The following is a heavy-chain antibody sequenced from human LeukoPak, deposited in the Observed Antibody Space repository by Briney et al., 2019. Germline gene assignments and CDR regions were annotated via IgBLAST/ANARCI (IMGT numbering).Heavy chain of an antibody. Sequence: PGGSLRLSCAASGFTFSSYAMSWVRQAPGKGLEWVSAISGSGGSTYYADSVKGRFTISRDNSKNTLYLQMNSLRAEDTAVYDCAKRVAAAGTQSYYFDYWGQGTLVTVSS. CDR2: ISGSGGST. J-gene: IGHJ4*02. CDR3: AKRVAAAGTQSYYFDY. CDR1: GFTFSSYA. V-gene: IGHV3-23*01. D-gene: IGHD6-13*01.